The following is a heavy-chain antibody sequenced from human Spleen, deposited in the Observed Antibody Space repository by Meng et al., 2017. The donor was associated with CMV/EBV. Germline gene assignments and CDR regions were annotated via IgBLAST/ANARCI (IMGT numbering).Heavy chain of an antibody. CDR1: GYTFTGYY. Sequence: ASVKVSCKASGYTFTGYYMHWVRQAPGQGLEWMGWINPNSGGTNYAQKFQGRVTMTRDTSISTAYMELSRLRSDDTAVYYCARLQGYCSTSNCYLGGFWGQGTLVTVSS. CDR2: INPNSGGT. CDR3: ARLQGYCSTSNCYLGGF. D-gene: IGHD2-2*01. V-gene: IGHV1-2*02. J-gene: IGHJ4*02.